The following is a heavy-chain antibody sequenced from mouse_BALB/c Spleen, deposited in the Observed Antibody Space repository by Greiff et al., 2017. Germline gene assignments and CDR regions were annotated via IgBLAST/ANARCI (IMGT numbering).Heavy chain of an antibody. CDR2: IYPSDSYT. CDR3: TRYLYYAMDY. J-gene: IGHJ4*01. V-gene: IGHV1-69*02. CDR1: GYTFTSYW. D-gene: IGHD5-1*01. Sequence: QVQLQQPGAELVRPGASVKLSCKASGYTFTSYWINWVKQRPGQGLEWIGNIYPSDSYTNYNQKFKDKATLTVDKSSSTAYMQLSSPTSEDSAVYYCTRYLYYAMDYWGQGTSVTVSS.